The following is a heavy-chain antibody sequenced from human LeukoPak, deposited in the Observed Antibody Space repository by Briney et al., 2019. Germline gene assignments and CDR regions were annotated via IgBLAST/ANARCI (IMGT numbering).Heavy chain of an antibody. CDR1: GFTFSSYA. V-gene: IGHV3-30-3*01. D-gene: IGHD4-17*01. CDR3: ASEPTYGDYVDNWFDP. Sequence: PGGSLRLSCAASGFTFSSYAMHWVRQAPGKGLEWVAVISYDGSNKYYADSVKGRFTISRDNAKNSLYLQMNSLRAEDTAVYYCASEPTYGDYVDNWFDPWGQGTLVTVSS. J-gene: IGHJ5*02. CDR2: ISYDGSNK.